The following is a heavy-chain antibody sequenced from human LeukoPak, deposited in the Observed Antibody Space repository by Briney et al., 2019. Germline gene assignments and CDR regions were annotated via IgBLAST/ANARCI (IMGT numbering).Heavy chain of an antibody. CDR1: GFTFSSYA. V-gene: IGHV3-30-3*01. CDR2: ISYDGSNK. D-gene: IGHD4-23*01. J-gene: IGHJ6*03. Sequence: PGRSLRLSCAASGFTFSSYAMHWVRQAPGKGLEWVAVISYDGSNKYYADSVKGRFTISRDNSKNTLYLQMNSLRAEDTAVYYCARDPGGGNSLVYYYYMDVWGKGTTVTVSS. CDR3: ARDPGGGNSLVYYYYMDV.